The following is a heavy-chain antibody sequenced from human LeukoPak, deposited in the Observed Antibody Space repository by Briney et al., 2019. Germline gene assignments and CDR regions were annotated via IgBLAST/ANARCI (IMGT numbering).Heavy chain of an antibody. CDR3: ARYTWAWFDP. CDR1: GYTFTGYY. D-gene: IGHD1-20*01. J-gene: IGHJ5*02. CDR2: INPNSGGT. V-gene: IGHV1-2*02. Sequence: ASVKVSCKASGYTFTGYYMHWGRQAPGQELEWMGWINPNSGGTNYAQKFQGRVTMTRDTSISTAYMELSRLRSDDTAVYYCARYTWAWFDPWGQGTLVTVSS.